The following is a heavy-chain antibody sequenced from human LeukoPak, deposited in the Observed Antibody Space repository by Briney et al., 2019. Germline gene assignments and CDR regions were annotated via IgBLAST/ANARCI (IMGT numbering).Heavy chain of an antibody. CDR1: GGSISSYY. D-gene: IGHD3-10*01. V-gene: IGHV4-4*07. CDR2: IYTSGST. CDR3: ARDSITMVRGTGYYFDY. J-gene: IGHJ4*02. Sequence: KPSETLSLTCIVSGGSISSYYWSWIRQPAGKGLEWIGRIYTSGSTNYNPSLKSRVTISVDTSKNQFSLKLSSVTAADTAVYYCARDSITMVRGTGYYFDYWGQGTLVTVSS.